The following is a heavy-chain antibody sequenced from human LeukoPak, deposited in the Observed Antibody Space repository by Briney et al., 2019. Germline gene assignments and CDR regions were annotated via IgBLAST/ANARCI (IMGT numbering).Heavy chain of an antibody. CDR1: GFTFSSYE. CDR3: ARDRDSSGYGFDY. CDR2: ISSSGSTI. J-gene: IGHJ4*02. V-gene: IGHV3-48*03. Sequence: PGGSLRLSCAASGFTFSSYEMNWVRHAPGKGLEWVSYISSSGSTIYYADSVKGRFTISRDNAKNSLYLQMNSLRAEDTAVYYCARDRDSSGYGFDYWGQGTLVTVSS. D-gene: IGHD3-22*01.